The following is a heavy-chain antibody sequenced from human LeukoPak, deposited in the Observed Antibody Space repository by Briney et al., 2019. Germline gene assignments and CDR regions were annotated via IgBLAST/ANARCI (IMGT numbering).Heavy chain of an antibody. J-gene: IGHJ6*03. V-gene: IGHV3-23*01. CDR2: ISDSGGST. CDR3: AKIQGYMDV. Sequence: GGSLRLSCAVSGITLSNYGMSWVRQAPGKGLEWVAGISDSGGSTNYADSVKGRFTISRDNPKNTLYLQMNSLRAEDTGVYYCAKIQGYMDVWGKGTTVTVSS. CDR1: GITLSNYG.